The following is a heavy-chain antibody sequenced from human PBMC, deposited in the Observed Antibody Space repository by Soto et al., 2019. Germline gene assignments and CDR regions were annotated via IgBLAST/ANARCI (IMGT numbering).Heavy chain of an antibody. CDR2: IYNGGST. Sequence: SETLSLTCTVSGDSVSSVGFHWAWLRRPPGKGLEWIGYIYNGGSTYYRPSLESRTHMSLDATRNHYSLRLTSVTAADTAVYFCARAPVGLDTISYFDYWGQGKLVTVSS. CDR3: ARAPVGLDTISYFDY. J-gene: IGHJ4*02. CDR1: GDSVSSVGFH. D-gene: IGHD3-3*01. V-gene: IGHV4-30-4*01.